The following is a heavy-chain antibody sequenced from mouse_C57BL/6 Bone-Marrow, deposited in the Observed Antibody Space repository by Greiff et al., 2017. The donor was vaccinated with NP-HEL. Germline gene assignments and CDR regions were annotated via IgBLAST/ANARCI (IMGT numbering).Heavy chain of an antibody. CDR3: ARGAY. Sequence: QVQLQQSGAELVKPGASVKISCKASGYAFSSYWLNWVKQRPGKGLAWIGQLYPGAGDTNSNGKFKDKASLTADKSSSTAYMQLSSLTSEDSAVYFCARGAYWGQGTLVTVSA. V-gene: IGHV1-80*01. CDR1: GYAFSSYW. CDR2: LYPGAGDT. J-gene: IGHJ3*01.